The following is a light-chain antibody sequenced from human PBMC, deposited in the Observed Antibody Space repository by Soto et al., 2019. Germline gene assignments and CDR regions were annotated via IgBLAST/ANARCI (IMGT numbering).Light chain of an antibody. Sequence: DIQMTQFPSTLSASVGDRVTITCRASQTTNTWLAWYQQKPGTAPKLLLYDASSLGGGVPSRFSPSGSGTEFTFTISSLFADDLATYYCQQYISYPYTCGQGTKAEIK. CDR2: DAS. CDR1: QTTNTW. V-gene: IGKV1-5*01. J-gene: IGKJ2*01. CDR3: QQYISYPYT.